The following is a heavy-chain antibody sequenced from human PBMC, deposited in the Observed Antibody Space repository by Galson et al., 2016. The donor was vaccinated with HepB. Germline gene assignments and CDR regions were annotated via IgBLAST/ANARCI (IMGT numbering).Heavy chain of an antibody. V-gene: IGHV4-61*05. CDR3: ARGGGYCSGGAGYSAVG. J-gene: IGHJ4*02. CDR1: GGSISSSSYY. CDR2: IFYSGST. Sequence: SETLSLTCTVSGGSISSSSYYWGWIRQPPGKGLEWIGYIFYSGSTTYNPSLTSRVTMSVDTSENQSSLKMSSVPAADSAVYYCARGGGYCSGGAGYSAVGWGPGILVTVSS. D-gene: IGHD2-15*01.